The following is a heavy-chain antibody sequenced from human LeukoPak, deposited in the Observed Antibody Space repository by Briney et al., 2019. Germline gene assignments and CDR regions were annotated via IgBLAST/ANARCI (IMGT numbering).Heavy chain of an antibody. CDR1: GFTFSTYA. CDR2: ISSSGGST. CDR3: ATRRYDSSGFDH. V-gene: IGHV3-23*01. J-gene: IGHJ4*02. D-gene: IGHD3-22*01. Sequence: GGSLRLSCAASGFTFSTYAISWVRQAPGKGLEWVSAISSSGGSTYYADSVKGRFTISRDNSKNTLYLQMNSLRAEDTAVYYCATRRYDSSGFDHWGQGTLVTVSS.